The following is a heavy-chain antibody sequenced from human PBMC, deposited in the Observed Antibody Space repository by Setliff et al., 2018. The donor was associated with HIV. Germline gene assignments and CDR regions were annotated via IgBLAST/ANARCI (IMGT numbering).Heavy chain of an antibody. V-gene: IGHV4-34*01. Sequence: LRLSCAASGFTFSTYAMTWVRQSPGKGLEWIGEISHSGSSNYSPSLESRLTISVDTSKNQVSLKLNSVTAADSAVYYCVRGANFYTPRKRIFDHWGQGVLVTVS. CDR3: VRGANFYTPRKRIFDH. J-gene: IGHJ4*02. D-gene: IGHD3-3*01. CDR2: ISHSGSS. CDR1: GFTFSTYA.